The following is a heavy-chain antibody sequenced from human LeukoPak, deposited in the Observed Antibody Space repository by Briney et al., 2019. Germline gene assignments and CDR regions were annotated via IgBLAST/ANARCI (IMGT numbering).Heavy chain of an antibody. CDR1: GFTFSKYA. CDR3: ARGVGSSWKQKYYFDY. V-gene: IGHV3-21*01. Sequence: GGSLRLSCAASGFTFSKYAMTWVRQAPGKGLEWVSAISSSTLKIYYADSVKGRFTISRDNAKNSLYLQMNSLRAEDTAVYYCARGVGSSWKQKYYFDYWGQGTLVTVSS. J-gene: IGHJ4*02. D-gene: IGHD6-13*01. CDR2: ISSSTLKI.